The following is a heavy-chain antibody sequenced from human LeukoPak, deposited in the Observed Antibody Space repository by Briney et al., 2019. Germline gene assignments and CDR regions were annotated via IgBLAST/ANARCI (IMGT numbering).Heavy chain of an antibody. V-gene: IGHV3-23*01. D-gene: IGHD6-19*01. J-gene: IGHJ1*01. CDR3: AKDLQDLGYSSGWGRAEYFQH. Sequence: GGSLRLSRAASGFTFSSYAMSWVRQAPGKGLEWVSAISGSGGSTYYADSVKGRFTISRDNSKNTLYLQMNSLRAEDTAVYYCAKDLQDLGYSSGWGRAEYFQHWGQGTLVTVSS. CDR1: GFTFSSYA. CDR2: ISGSGGST.